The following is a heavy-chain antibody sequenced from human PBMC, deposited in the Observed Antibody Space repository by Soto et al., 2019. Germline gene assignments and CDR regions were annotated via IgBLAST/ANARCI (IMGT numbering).Heavy chain of an antibody. CDR1: GFTFSSYA. CDR3: ARVELRFLEWLFSPGWFDP. J-gene: IGHJ5*02. CDR2: ISYDGSNK. Sequence: GGSLRLSCAASGFTFSSYAMHWVRQAPGKGLEWVAVISYDGSNKYYADSVKGRFTISRDNAKNSLYLQMNSLRAEDTAVYYCARVELRFLEWLFSPGWFDPWGQGTLVTVSS. V-gene: IGHV3-30-3*01. D-gene: IGHD3-3*01.